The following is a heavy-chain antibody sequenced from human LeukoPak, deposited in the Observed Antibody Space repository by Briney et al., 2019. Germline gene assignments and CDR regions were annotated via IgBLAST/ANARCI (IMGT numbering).Heavy chain of an antibody. CDR3: ARDFEYCSSTSCYFSYYYYGMDV. D-gene: IGHD2-2*01. CDR2: IYTSGSP. CDR1: GGSISSYY. J-gene: IGHJ6*02. V-gene: IGHV4-4*07. Sequence: PSETLSLTCTVSGGSISSYYWSWIRQPAGKGLEWIGRIYTSGSPNNNPSLKSRVTMSVDTSKNQFSLKLSSVTAANTAVYYCARDFEYCSSTSCYFSYYYYGMDVWGQGTTVTVSS.